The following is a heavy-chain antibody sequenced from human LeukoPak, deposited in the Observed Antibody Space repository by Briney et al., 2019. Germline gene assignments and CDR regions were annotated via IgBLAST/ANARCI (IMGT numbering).Heavy chain of an antibody. D-gene: IGHD6-19*01. Sequence: GGSLRLSCAASGFTFSTYWMSWVRQAPGKGLEWVANIKEDGSEKYYVDSVKGRFTISRDNAKNTLYLQMNSLRAEDTAVYYCAKQWRYYWFDPWGQGTLVTVSS. CDR1: GFTFSTYW. CDR2: IKEDGSEK. CDR3: AKQWRYYWFDP. J-gene: IGHJ5*02. V-gene: IGHV3-7*03.